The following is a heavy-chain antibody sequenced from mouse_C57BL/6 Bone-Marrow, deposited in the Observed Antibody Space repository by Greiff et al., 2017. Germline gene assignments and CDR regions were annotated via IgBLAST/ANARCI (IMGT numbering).Heavy chain of an antibody. J-gene: IGHJ2*01. CDR2: IYPTSGRT. CDR1: GYTFTSYW. D-gene: IGHD1-1*01. CDR3: ARDFPTYYDSSSYYFDY. Sequence: QVQLQQPGAELVKPGASVKMSCKASGYTFTSYWITWVKQRPGQGLEWIGDIYPTSGRTNYNEKFKSKAILTVDTSSTTAYMQLSRLTSEDSAVYYCARDFPTYYDSSSYYFDYGGQGTTLTVSS. V-gene: IGHV1-55*01.